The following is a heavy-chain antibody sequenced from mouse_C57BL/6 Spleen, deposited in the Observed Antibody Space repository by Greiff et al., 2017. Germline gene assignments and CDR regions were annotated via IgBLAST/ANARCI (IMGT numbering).Heavy chain of an antibody. Sequence: QVQLQQPGAELVKPGASVKLSCKASGYTFTSYGMHWVKQRPGQGLEWIGMIHPNGGSTNYNEKFKSKATLTVDKSSSTAYMQLSSLTSEDSAVYYWARALYYGNYYWYVDVWGTGTTVTVSS. J-gene: IGHJ1*03. CDR2: IHPNGGST. D-gene: IGHD2-1*01. CDR3: ARALYYGNYYWYVDV. CDR1: GYTFTSYG. V-gene: IGHV1-64*01.